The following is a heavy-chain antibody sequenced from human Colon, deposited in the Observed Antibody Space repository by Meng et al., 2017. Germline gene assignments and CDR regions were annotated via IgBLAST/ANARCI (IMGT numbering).Heavy chain of an antibody. V-gene: IGHV4-38-2*02. CDR1: GYSISSGYY. CDR2: IYHSGTT. Sequence: SETLSLTCTVSGYSISSGYYWGWIQQPPGKGQEWIGSIYHSGTTYYNPSLKSRVTISKDTSKNQFSLKLSSVTAADTAVYYCAARGRDDILTGYTDYFFDFWGQGTLVTVSS. D-gene: IGHD3-9*01. CDR3: AARGRDDILTGYTDYFFDF. J-gene: IGHJ4*02.